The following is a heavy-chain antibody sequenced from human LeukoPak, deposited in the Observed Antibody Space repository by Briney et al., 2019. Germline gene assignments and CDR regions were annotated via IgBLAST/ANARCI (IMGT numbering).Heavy chain of an antibody. D-gene: IGHD2-2*03. CDR2: INHSGST. J-gene: IGHJ4*02. Sequence: SETLSLTCAVYGGSFSGYYWSWIRQPPGKGLEWIGEINHSGSTNYNPSLKSRVTLSVDTSKNQFSLKLSSVTAADTAVYYCARLRTSYNGYCSSTSCYPEGYWGQGTLVTVSS. CDR1: GGSFSGYY. CDR3: ARLRTSYNGYCSSTSCYPEGY. V-gene: IGHV4-34*01.